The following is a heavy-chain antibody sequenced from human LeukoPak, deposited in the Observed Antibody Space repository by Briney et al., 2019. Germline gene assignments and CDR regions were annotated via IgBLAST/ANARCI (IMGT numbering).Heavy chain of an antibody. V-gene: IGHV4-34*01. CDR3: ARTSIYYDSSGYRS. J-gene: IGHJ5*02. CDR2: INHSGST. Sequence: SETLSLTCAVYGGSFSGYYWSWIRQPPGKGLEWIGEINHSGSTNYNPSLKSRVTISVDTSKNQFSLKLSSVTAADTAVYYCARTSIYYDSSGYRSWGQGTVVTVSS. CDR1: GGSFSGYY. D-gene: IGHD3-22*01.